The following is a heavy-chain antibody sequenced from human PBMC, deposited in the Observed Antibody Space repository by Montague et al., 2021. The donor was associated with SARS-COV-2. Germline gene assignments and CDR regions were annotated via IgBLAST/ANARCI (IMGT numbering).Heavy chain of an antibody. CDR2: ITDSGST. CDR1: GGSISSFY. D-gene: IGHD2-15*01. Sequence: SETLSLTCTVYGGSISSFYWSWFRQPPGKGLEWIGYITDSGSTNYNPSLTSRVTMSVDTSKNQFSLKVNSVTAADTAVYYCARHYCATHSQGYWGQGTLVTVSS. J-gene: IGHJ4*02. V-gene: IGHV4-59*08. CDR3: ARHYCATHSQGY.